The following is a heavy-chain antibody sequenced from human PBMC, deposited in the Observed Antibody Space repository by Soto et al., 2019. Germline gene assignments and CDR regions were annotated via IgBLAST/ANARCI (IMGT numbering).Heavy chain of an antibody. CDR1: GYTFTSYD. J-gene: IGHJ4*02. Sequence: GASVKVSCKASGYTFTSYDINWVRQATGQGLEWMGWMNPNSGNTGHAQKFQGRVTMTRNTSISTAYMELSSLRSEDTALFFCARGVKYDCSGYYLDFWGQGTLVTVSS. CDR2: MNPNSGNT. D-gene: IGHD3-22*01. CDR3: ARGVKYDCSGYYLDF. V-gene: IGHV1-8*01.